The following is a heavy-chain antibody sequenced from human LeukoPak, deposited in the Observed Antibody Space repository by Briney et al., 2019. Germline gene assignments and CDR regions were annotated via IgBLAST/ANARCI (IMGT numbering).Heavy chain of an antibody. CDR1: GYSFTGYY. J-gene: IGHJ3*02. Sequence: ASVKVSCKASGYSFTGYYIHWVRQAPGQGLEWMGWINPNSGGTKSAQSFQGRVTMSRDTSTSAAYMELTSLRSDDTAMYYCARHSSSRVSWIWGQGTMVIVSS. CDR2: INPNSGGT. V-gene: IGHV1-2*02. CDR3: ARHSSSRVSWI. D-gene: IGHD6-13*01.